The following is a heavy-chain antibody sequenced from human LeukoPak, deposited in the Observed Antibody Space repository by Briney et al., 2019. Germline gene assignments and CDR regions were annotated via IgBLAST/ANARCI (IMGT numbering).Heavy chain of an antibody. D-gene: IGHD3-22*01. CDR1: GFTFSSYA. Sequence: PEGSLRLSCAASGFTFSSYAKSWVRQAPGKGLEWISAISGSGGSTYYADSVKGRFTISRDNSKNTLYLQMNSLRAEDTAVYYCAKDLGYYDSSGYFGYWGQGTLVTVSS. CDR3: AKDLGYYDSSGYFGY. CDR2: ISGSGGST. J-gene: IGHJ4*02. V-gene: IGHV3-23*01.